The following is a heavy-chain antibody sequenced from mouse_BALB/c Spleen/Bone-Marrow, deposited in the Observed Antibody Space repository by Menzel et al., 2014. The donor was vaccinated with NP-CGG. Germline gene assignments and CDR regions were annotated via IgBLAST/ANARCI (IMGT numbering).Heavy chain of an antibody. Sequence: VQLQESGSVLVRPGASVKLSCKASGYTFTNSWIHWAKQRPGQGLEWIGEIHPNSGNTNYNEKFKGKATRTVDTSSSTAYVDLSSLTSEDSAVYYCARHHRYAYYFDYWGQATTLTVTS. D-gene: IGHD2-14*01. J-gene: IGHJ2*01. CDR1: GYTFTNSW. CDR3: ARHHRYAYYFDY. CDR2: IHPNSGNT. V-gene: IGHV1S130*01.